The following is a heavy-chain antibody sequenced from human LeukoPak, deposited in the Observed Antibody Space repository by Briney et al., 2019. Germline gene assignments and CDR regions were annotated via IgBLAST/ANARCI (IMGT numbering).Heavy chain of an antibody. Sequence: SQTLSLTCAISGDSVSNNGAAWNWIRQSPSIGLEWLVRSYYRYKWYNDYAVSVKSRIPISPDTSKNQFSLQLNSVTPEDTAVYYCAGDVYGDYYLHYWGQGTLVTVSS. CDR2: SYYRYKWYN. CDR3: AGDVYGDYYLHY. J-gene: IGHJ4*02. V-gene: IGHV6-1*01. CDR1: GDSVSNNGAA. D-gene: IGHD2-21*02.